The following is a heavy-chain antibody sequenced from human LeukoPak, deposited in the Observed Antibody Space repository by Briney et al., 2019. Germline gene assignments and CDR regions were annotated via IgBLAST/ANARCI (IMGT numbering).Heavy chain of an antibody. J-gene: IGHJ4*02. CDR3: AKTGYSTTWYLDYFDY. Sequence: PGGSLRLSCAASGFTFADYGMPWVRQAPGKGLEWVSGISWNSGRINYADAVKGRFTISRDNAKNSLYLQMNSLRAEDTAFYYCAKTGYSTTWYLDYFDYWGQGTLVTVSS. CDR2: ISWNSGRI. D-gene: IGHD6-13*01. CDR1: GFTFADYG. V-gene: IGHV3-9*01.